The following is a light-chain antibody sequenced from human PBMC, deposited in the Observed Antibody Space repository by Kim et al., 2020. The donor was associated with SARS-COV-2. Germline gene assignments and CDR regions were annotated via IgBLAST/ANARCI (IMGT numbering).Light chain of an antibody. V-gene: IGLV2-8*01. J-gene: IGLJ1*01. CDR3: ISYAGNNVYV. Sequence: LTQPPSASGSPGQSVTISCTGTGSDVGGYNYVSWYQQHPGKAPKLMIYEVNRRPSGVPDRFSASKSGNTAFLTVSGLQAEDEADYYCISYAGNNVYVFGTGTKVTVL. CDR2: EVN. CDR1: GSDVGGYNY.